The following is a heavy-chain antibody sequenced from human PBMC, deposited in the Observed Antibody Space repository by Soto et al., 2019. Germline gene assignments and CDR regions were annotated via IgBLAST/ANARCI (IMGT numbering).Heavy chain of an antibody. D-gene: IGHD5-12*01. V-gene: IGHV1-46*01. CDR3: ARSSRPQEMATILHFDY. CDR2: INPSGGST. Sequence: GASVKVSCKASGYTFTSYYMHWVRQAPGQGLEWMGIINPSGGSTSYAQKFQGRVTMTRDTSTSTVYMELSSLRSEDTAVYYCARSSRPQEMATILHFDYWGQGTLGTVSS. J-gene: IGHJ4*02. CDR1: GYTFTSYY.